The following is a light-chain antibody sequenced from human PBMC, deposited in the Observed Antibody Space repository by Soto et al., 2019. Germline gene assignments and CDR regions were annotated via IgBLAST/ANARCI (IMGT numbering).Light chain of an antibody. V-gene: IGKV3-15*01. CDR3: QQYHNWPRT. J-gene: IGKJ1*01. CDR1: QSVSSN. CDR2: GAS. Sequence: EIVMTQSPATLSVSPGERATLSCRASQSVSSNLAWYQQKRGQAPRLLIYGASTRATGIPARFSGSGSGTEFTLTISSLQSEDFAVYYCQQYHNWPRTFGQGTKVEIK.